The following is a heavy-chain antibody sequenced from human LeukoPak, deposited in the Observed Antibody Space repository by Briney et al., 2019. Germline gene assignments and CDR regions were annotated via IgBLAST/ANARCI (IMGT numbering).Heavy chain of an antibody. CDR2: INHSGST. V-gene: IGHV4-34*01. D-gene: IGHD3-10*01. J-gene: IGHJ4*02. CDR3: ARRYGSGSSGTFDY. CDR1: GGSFSGYY. Sequence: SETLSLTCAVYGGSFSGYYWSWIRQPPGKGLEWIGEINHSGSTNYNPSLKSRVTISVDTSKNQFSLKLSSVTAADTAVYYCARRYGSGSSGTFDYWGQGTLVTVSS.